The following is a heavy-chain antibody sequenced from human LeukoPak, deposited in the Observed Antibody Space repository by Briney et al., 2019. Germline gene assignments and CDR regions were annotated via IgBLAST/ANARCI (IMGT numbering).Heavy chain of an antibody. CDR1: GYTFTDYY. CDR3: ATDFIAAAGTY. Sequence: ASVKISCKVSGYTFTDYYMHWVQQAPGKGLEWMGLVDPEDGETIYAEKFQGRVTITAKTSTDTAYMELSSLRSEDTAVYYCATDFIAAAGTYWGQGTLVTVSS. CDR2: VDPEDGET. J-gene: IGHJ4*02. D-gene: IGHD6-13*01. V-gene: IGHV1-69-2*01.